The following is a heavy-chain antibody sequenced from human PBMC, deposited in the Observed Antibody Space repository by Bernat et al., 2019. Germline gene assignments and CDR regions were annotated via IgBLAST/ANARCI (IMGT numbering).Heavy chain of an antibody. D-gene: IGHD6-19*01. V-gene: IGHV3-21*01. CDR3: ASDRGYSSGPPAY. CDR1: GFTSSSYS. J-gene: IGHJ4*02. CDR2: ISRSSSYI. Sequence: EVQLVESGGGLVKPGGSLRLSCAASGFTSSSYSMNWVRQAPGKGREWVSSISRSSSYIYYADSVKGRFTISRNNAKNSLYLQMNSLRAEDTAVYYCASDRGYSSGPPAYWGQGTLVTVSS.